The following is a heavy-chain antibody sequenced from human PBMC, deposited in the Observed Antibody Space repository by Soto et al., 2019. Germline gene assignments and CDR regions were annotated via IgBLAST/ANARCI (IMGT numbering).Heavy chain of an antibody. J-gene: IGHJ4*02. CDR3: ARDSEDLTSNFDY. V-gene: IGHV3-21*06. CDR2: ISSTTNYI. CDR1: GFIFTRYS. Sequence: GGSLRLSXAASGFIFTRYSMNWVRQAPGKGLEWVSSISSTTNYIYYGDSMKGRFTISRDNAKNSLYLEMNSLRAEDTAVYYCARDSEDLTSNFDYWGQGTLVTSPQ.